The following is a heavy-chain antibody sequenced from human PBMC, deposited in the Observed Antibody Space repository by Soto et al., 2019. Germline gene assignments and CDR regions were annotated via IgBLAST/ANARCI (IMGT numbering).Heavy chain of an antibody. V-gene: IGHV6-1*01. D-gene: IGHD6-19*01. CDR3: ARGVAGSGFDL. CDR2: TYYRSNWRH. J-gene: IGHJ4*02. CDR1: GDSVSSNTAA. Sequence: SQTLSLTCAIPGDSVSSNTAAWNWISSSPSRGLEWLGRTYYRSNWRHDYAVSVKRRITVNPDTSKNHFPLQLNSLTPHDTAVYYCARGVAGSGFDLWGQGTLVTVSS.